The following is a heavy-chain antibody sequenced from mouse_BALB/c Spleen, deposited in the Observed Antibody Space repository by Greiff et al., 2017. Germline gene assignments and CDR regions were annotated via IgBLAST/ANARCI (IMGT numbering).Heavy chain of an antibody. Sequence: QVQLQQSGAELMRPGSSVKISCKASGYAFSSYWMNWVKQRPGQGLEWIGQIYPGDGDTNYNGKFKGKATLTADKSSSTAYMQLSSLTSEDSAVYFCARRGGNYGFDYWGQGTTLTVSS. J-gene: IGHJ2*01. CDR3: ARRGGNYGFDY. D-gene: IGHD2-1*01. CDR2: IYPGDGDT. CDR1: GYAFSSYW. V-gene: IGHV1-80*01.